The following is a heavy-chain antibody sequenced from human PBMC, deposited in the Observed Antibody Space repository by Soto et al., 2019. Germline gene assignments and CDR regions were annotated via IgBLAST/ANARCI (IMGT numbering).Heavy chain of an antibody. CDR2: ISSNGGST. J-gene: IGHJ4*02. CDR3: VKDKTISSHSGGYFDY. D-gene: IGHD3-3*01. CDR1: GFTFSSYA. V-gene: IGHV3-64D*08. Sequence: GGSLRLSCSASGFTFSSYAMHWVRQAPGKGLEYVSAISSNGGSTYYADSVKGRFTISRDNSKNTLYLQMSSLRAEDTAVYYCVKDKTISSHSGGYFDYWGQGTLVTVSS.